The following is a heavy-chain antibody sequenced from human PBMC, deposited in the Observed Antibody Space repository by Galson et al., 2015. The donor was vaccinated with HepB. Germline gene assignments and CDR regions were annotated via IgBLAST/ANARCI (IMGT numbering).Heavy chain of an antibody. CDR1: GYTFTSYG. Sequence: SVKVSCKASGYTFTSYGISWVRQAPGQGLEWMGWISAYNGNSNHAQKLQGRVTMTTDTSTSTAYMELRSLRSDDTAVYYCARDGPTRYSFYYWGQGTLVTVSS. CDR2: ISAYNGNS. D-gene: IGHD5-18*01. CDR3: ARDGPTRYSFYY. V-gene: IGHV1-18*01. J-gene: IGHJ4*02.